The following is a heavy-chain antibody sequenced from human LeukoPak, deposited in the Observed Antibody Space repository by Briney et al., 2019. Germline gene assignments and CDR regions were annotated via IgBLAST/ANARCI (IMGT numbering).Heavy chain of an antibody. CDR2: IYYSGST. J-gene: IGHJ5*02. D-gene: IGHD1-26*01. CDR1: GGSISSSSYY. V-gene: IGHV4-39*01. Sequence: SETLSLTCTVSGGSISSSSYYWGWIRQPPGKGLEWIGSIYYSGSTYYNPSLKSRVTISVDTSKNQLSLKLSSLTAADTAVYYCARHEYSGSYYGLSWFDPWGQGTLVTVSS. CDR3: ARHEYSGSYYGLSWFDP.